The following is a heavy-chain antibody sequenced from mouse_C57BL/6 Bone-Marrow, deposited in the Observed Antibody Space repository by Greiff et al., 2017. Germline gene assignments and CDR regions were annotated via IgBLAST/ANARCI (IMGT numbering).Heavy chain of an antibody. D-gene: IGHD1-2*01. J-gene: IGHJ2*01. CDR1: GYTFTSYW. CDR3: ARLGERPYYFDY. V-gene: IGHV1-69*01. Sequence: QVQLQQSGAELVMPGASVKLSCKASGYTFTSYWMHWVKQRPGQGLEWIGEIDPSDSYTNYNQKFKGKSTLTVDKSSSTAYMQLSSLTSEDSAVYYWARLGERPYYFDYWGQGTTLTVSS. CDR2: IDPSDSYT.